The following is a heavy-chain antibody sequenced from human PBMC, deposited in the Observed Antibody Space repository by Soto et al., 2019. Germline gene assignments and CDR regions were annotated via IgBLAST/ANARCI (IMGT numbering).Heavy chain of an antibody. CDR1: GGSISSYY. Sequence: SETLSLTCTVSGGSISSYYWSWIRQPPGKGLEWIGYIYYSGSTNYNPSLKSRVTISVDTSKNQFSLKLSSVTAADTAVYYCARGQPNILLATQRFYAIDSWGQGTMVTVSS. V-gene: IGHV4-59*12. D-gene: IGHD2-8*01. J-gene: IGHJ3*02. CDR2: IYYSGST. CDR3: ARGQPNILLATQRFYAIDS.